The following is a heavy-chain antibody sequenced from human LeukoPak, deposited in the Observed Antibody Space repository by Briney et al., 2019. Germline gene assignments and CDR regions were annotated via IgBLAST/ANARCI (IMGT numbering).Heavy chain of an antibody. CDR1: GYTFTSYG. V-gene: IGHV1-18*01. Sequence: ASVKVSCKASGYTFTSYGISWVRQAPGQGLEWMGWISAYNGNTNYAQKLQGRVTMTTDTSTSTAYMELRSLRSDDTAVYYCARGAERYGDFVPFDYWGQGTLVTVSS. D-gene: IGHD4-17*01. J-gene: IGHJ4*02. CDR3: ARGAERYGDFVPFDY. CDR2: ISAYNGNT.